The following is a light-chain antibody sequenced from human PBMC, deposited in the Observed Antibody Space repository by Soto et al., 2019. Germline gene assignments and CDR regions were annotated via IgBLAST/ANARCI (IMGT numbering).Light chain of an antibody. V-gene: IGKV1-5*03. Sequence: DIVMTQSPSTLSGSVGDGVTITCRASQGISSWLAWYQHKPGQAPRLLIYESSTLASGVPSRFSGSRSGTEFTLTISSLQSDDFAVYYCQHYNSYSRTFGQGTKVEIK. CDR3: QHYNSYSRT. CDR1: QGISSW. CDR2: ESS. J-gene: IGKJ1*01.